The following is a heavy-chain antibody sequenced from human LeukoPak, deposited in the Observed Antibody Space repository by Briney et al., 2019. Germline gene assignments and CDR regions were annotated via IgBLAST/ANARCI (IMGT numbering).Heavy chain of an antibody. CDR1: GGSISSGDYY. V-gene: IGHV4-30-4*01. CDR2: IYYSGST. Sequence: PSETLSLTCTVSGGSISSGDYYWSWIRQPPGKGLEWIGYIYYSGSTYYNPSLKSRVTISVDTSKNQFSLELSSVTAADTAVYYCAREASPMVRGVTYYYGMDVWGQGTTVTVSS. D-gene: IGHD3-10*01. CDR3: AREASPMVRGVTYYYGMDV. J-gene: IGHJ6*02.